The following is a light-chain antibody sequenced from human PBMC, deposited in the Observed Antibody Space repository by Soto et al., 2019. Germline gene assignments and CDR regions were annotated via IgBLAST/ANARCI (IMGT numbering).Light chain of an antibody. J-gene: IGKJ2*01. V-gene: IGKV3-20*01. Sequence: EIVLTQSPGTLSLSPGERATLSCRASQSVSSSYLAWYQQKPVQAPRLLIYGASSRATGIPDRFSGSGSGTDFTLTISRLEPEDFAVYYCQQYGNSPYTFGQGTKLEIK. CDR1: QSVSSSY. CDR2: GAS. CDR3: QQYGNSPYT.